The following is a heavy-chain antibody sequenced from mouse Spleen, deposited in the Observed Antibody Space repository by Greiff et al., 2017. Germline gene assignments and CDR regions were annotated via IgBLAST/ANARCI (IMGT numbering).Heavy chain of an antibody. CDR3: ARFYYYGSSYVSYAMDY. J-gene: IGHJ4*01. V-gene: IGHV1-9*01. D-gene: IGHD1-1*01. CDR2: ILPGSGST. Sequence: VHLVESGAELMKPGASVKLSCKATGYTFTGYWIEWVKQRPGHGLEWIGEILPGSGSTNYNEKFKGKATFTADTSSNTAYMQLSSLTTEDSAIYYCARFYYYGSSYVSYAMDYWGQGTSVTVSS. CDR1: GYTFTGYW.